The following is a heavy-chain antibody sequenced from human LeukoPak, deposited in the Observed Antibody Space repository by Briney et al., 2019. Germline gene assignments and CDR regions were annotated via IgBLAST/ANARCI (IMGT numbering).Heavy chain of an antibody. CDR3: AKFYAPSGGNSGWPWVIDN. CDR1: GFTFSSYA. J-gene: IGHJ4*02. Sequence: GGSLRLSCAASGFTFSSYAMTWVRQAPGKGLEWVSALSGSGNTVYYANSVKGRFAISRDNSKNSLSLQMNNLRGEDTALYYCAKFYAPSGGNSGWPWVIDNWGQGTLVTVSS. D-gene: IGHD6-25*01. CDR2: LSGSGNTV. V-gene: IGHV3-23*01.